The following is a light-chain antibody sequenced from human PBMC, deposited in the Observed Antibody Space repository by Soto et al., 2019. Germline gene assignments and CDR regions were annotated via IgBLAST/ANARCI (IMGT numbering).Light chain of an antibody. CDR2: DAS. CDR1: QSIRTS. J-gene: IGKJ5*01. CDR3: QQRNVWPPIT. V-gene: IGKV3-11*01. Sequence: EVVLTQSPATLYLSPGERATLSCRASQSIRTSLAWYQQKPGQAPRLVIFDASNRANGVPARFGGSGSGTDFTLTINSLEPEDFAVYYCQQRNVWPPITFGQATRLENK.